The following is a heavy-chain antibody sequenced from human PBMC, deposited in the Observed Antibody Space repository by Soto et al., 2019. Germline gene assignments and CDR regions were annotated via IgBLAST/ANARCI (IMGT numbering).Heavy chain of an antibody. CDR2: MEPSTGRT. D-gene: IGHD1-26*01. CDR1: GYSFTSLD. V-gene: IGHV1-8*01. Sequence: ASVKVSCKASGYSFTSLDINWVRQTAGRGLEWMGWMEPSTGRTGYAQKFQGRVTMTRDTSINTAYMELTTLTSDDTAFYYCARGVSAGVDYWGQGTLVTVSS. CDR3: ARGVSAGVDY. J-gene: IGHJ4*02.